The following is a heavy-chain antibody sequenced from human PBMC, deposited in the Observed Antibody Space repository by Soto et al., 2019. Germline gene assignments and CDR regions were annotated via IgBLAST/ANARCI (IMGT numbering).Heavy chain of an antibody. J-gene: IGHJ5*02. CDR2: IFSNDEK. Sequence: QVTLKESGPVLVKPTETLTLTCTVSGFSLSNARMGVSWIRQPPGKALEWLAHIFSNDEKSYSTSLKSWLTISKDTSKSQVVLTMTNMDPVDTATYYCARIQRDDYGDYVFDPWGQGTLVTVSS. D-gene: IGHD4-17*01. CDR1: GFSLSNARMG. CDR3: ARIQRDDYGDYVFDP. V-gene: IGHV2-26*01.